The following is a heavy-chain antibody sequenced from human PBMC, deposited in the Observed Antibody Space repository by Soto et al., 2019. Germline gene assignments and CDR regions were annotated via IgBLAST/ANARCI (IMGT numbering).Heavy chain of an antibody. V-gene: IGHV1-69*11. CDR1: GATFNNHP. D-gene: IGHD1-26*01. J-gene: IGHJ6*02. Sequence: QVQLVQSGAEVKKPGSSVKVSCKASGATFNNHPVSWVRQAPGQGLEWMGGVIPTLGTVTYAPKFQGRVTSTADESTVTSNLVLSSLRSEDTAVYYCATRWESRVVKGYYYYGMDVWGQGTTVSVSS. CDR3: ATRWESRVVKGYYYYGMDV. CDR2: VIPTLGTV.